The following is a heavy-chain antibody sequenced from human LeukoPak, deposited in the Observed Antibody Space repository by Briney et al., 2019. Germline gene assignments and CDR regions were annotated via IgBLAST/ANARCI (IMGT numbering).Heavy chain of an antibody. D-gene: IGHD3-10*01. V-gene: IGHV4-31*03. Sequence: SETLSLTCNVSGGSITSGVCYWSWIRQHPGKGLEWIGYIYYSGSTYYNPSLKSRVTMSVDTSNNQFSLKLTSLTAADTAVYFCAGVSASMVREVIIAEYFQHWGQGTLVTVSS. CDR3: AGVSASMVREVIIAEYFQH. J-gene: IGHJ1*01. CDR1: GGSITSGVCY. CDR2: IYYSGST.